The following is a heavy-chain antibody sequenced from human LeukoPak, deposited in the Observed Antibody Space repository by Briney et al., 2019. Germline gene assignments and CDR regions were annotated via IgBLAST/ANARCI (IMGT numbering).Heavy chain of an antibody. V-gene: IGHV4-39*07. CDR1: GGSISSSNYY. J-gene: IGHJ3*02. D-gene: IGHD3-22*01. CDR3: AREGSSYDSSTNDAFDI. Sequence: SETLSLTCTVSGGSISSSNYYWGWIRQSPGKGLEWIGSFLYSGGTYYNPSLKSRVTISVDTSKNQFSLKVSSVTAADTAVYYCAREGSSYDSSTNDAFDIWGQGTMVTVSS. CDR2: FLYSGGT.